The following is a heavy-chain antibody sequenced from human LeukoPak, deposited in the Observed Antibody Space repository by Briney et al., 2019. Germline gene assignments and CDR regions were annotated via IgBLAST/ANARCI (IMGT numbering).Heavy chain of an antibody. V-gene: IGHV3-30*02. CDR3: AKDPPQPRSSWFDY. Sequence: PGGSLRLSCAASGFTFNSYGMHWARQAPGKGLEWVAFIRYDGSNKYYADSVKGRFTISRDNSKNTLYLQMNSLRAEDTAVYYCAKDPPQPRSSWFDYWGQGTLVTVSS. CDR1: GFTFNSYG. CDR2: IRYDGSNK. J-gene: IGHJ4*02. D-gene: IGHD6-13*01.